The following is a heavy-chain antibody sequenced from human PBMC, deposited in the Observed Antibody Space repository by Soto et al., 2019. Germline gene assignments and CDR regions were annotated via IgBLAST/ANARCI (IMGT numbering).Heavy chain of an antibody. V-gene: IGHV1-18*01. CDR1: GYTFTSYG. CDR2: ISAYNGNT. J-gene: IGHJ3*02. Sequence: ASVKVSCKASGYTFTSYGISWVRQAPGQGLEWMGWISAYNGNTNYAQKLQGRVTMTTDTSTSTAYMELRSLRSDDTAVYYCARDNSLLELLDTDAFDIWGQGTMVTVSS. D-gene: IGHD1-7*01. CDR3: ARDNSLLELLDTDAFDI.